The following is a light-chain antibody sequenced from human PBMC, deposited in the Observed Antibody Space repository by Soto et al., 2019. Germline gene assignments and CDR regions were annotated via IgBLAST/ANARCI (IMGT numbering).Light chain of an antibody. CDR3: QPYNSYDMWS. CDR2: GAS. J-gene: IGKJ1*01. CDR1: QGISKW. Sequence: DIQMTQSPSTLSASVGDRVTITCRASQGISKWLAWYQQKPGKAPKLLIYGASSLESGVPSRFSGSGSGTEFTLTISSLQPDDFATYFCQPYNSYDMWSFGQGTKVDLK. V-gene: IGKV1-5*01.